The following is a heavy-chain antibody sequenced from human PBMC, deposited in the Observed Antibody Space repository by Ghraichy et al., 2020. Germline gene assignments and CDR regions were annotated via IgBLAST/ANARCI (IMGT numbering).Heavy chain of an antibody. V-gene: IGHV3-7*01. J-gene: IGHJ1*01. CDR2: IWRDGSVK. D-gene: IGHD5-18*01. Sequence: GGSLRLSCAASGFSFSNSWMSWVRQAPGKGLEWVGDIWRDGSVKHYVDSVKGRFTISRDNAKNSRCLQMNNLRVEDTAVYYCGSDVDGAMGSDWGQGTPVTVS. CDR1: GFSFSNSW. CDR3: GSDVDGAMGSD.